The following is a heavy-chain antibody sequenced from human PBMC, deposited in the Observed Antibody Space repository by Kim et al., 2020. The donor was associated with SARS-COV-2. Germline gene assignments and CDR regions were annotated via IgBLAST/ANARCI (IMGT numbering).Heavy chain of an antibody. CDR1: GFTFSSYG. D-gene: IGHD3-10*01. CDR3: ARVKGDSGPLWFGDPRAYFDY. CDR2: ISYDGSNK. Sequence: GGSLRLSCAASGFTFSSYGMHWVRQAPGKGLEWVAVISYDGSNKYYADSVKGRFTISRDNSKNTLYLQMNSLRAEDTAVYYCARVKGDSGPLWFGDPRAYFDYWGQGTLVTVSS. J-gene: IGHJ4*02. V-gene: IGHV3-33*05.